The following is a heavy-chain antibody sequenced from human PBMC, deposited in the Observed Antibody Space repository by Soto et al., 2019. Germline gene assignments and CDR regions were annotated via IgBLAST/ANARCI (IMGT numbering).Heavy chain of an antibody. J-gene: IGHJ5*02. D-gene: IGHD3-10*01. CDR1: GYTLTELS. Sequence: ASVKVSCKVSGYTLTELSMHWVRQAPGKGLEWMGGFDPEDGETIYAQKFQGRVTMTEDTSTDTAYMELSSLRSEDTAVYYCATARITMVRGVIITDWFDPWGQGTLVTVS. V-gene: IGHV1-24*01. CDR3: ATARITMVRGVIITDWFDP. CDR2: FDPEDGET.